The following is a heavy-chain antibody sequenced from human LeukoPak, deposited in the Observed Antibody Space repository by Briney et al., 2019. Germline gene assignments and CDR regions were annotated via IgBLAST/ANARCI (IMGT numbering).Heavy chain of an antibody. CDR1: GFTFSSYW. V-gene: IGHV3-7*03. CDR3: AKAHDYGGNSPAGAFDI. CDR2: IKQDGSEQ. D-gene: IGHD4-23*01. J-gene: IGHJ3*02. Sequence: GGSLRLSCAASGFTFSSYWMSWVRQAPGKGLEWVANIKQDGSEQYYVDSVKGRFTISRDNAKNSLYLQMNSLRAEDTALYYCAKAHDYGGNSPAGAFDIWGQGTMVTVSS.